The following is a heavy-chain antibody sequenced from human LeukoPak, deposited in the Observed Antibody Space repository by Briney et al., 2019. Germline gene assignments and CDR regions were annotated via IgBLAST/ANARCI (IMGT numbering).Heavy chain of an antibody. V-gene: IGHV3-74*01. CDR1: GFTFSSYW. CDR2: ITTDGSST. Sequence: GGSLRLSCAASGFTFSSYWMHWVRQAPGKGLVWVSRITTDGSSTSYAGSVKDRFTISRDNAKNTLYLQMNSLRVEDTAVYYCARAGYFDSWSGYAKDYYYYMDVWGKGTTVTVSS. D-gene: IGHD3-3*01. CDR3: ARAGYFDSWSGYAKDYYYYMDV. J-gene: IGHJ6*03.